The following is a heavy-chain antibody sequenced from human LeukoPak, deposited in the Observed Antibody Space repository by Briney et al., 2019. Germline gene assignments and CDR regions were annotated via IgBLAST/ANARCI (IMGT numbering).Heavy chain of an antibody. V-gene: IGHV3-13*04. CDR1: GFTFSSYD. J-gene: IGHJ4*02. CDR3: ARVSDYGDYAYDY. Sequence: GGSLTLSCAASGFTFSSYDMHWVGQAKGKGLEWVSAIGTAGDTYYPGSVKGRFTISRENAKNSLYLQMNSLRAGDTAVYYCARVSDYGDYAYDYWGQGTLVTVSP. CDR2: IGTAGDT. D-gene: IGHD4-17*01.